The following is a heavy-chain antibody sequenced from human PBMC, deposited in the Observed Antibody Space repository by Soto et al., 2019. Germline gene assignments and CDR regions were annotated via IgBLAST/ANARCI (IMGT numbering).Heavy chain of an antibody. CDR1: GFTFSSYA. J-gene: IGHJ4*02. D-gene: IGHD3-9*01. CDR3: AKYGYDILTGYDY. V-gene: IGHV3-23*01. CDR2: ISGSGGST. Sequence: HPGGSLRLSCAASGFTFSSYAMSWVRQAPGKGLEWVSAISGSGGSTYYADSVKGRFTISRDNSKNTLYLQMNSLRAEDTAVYYCAKYGYDILTGYDYWGQGTLVTVSS.